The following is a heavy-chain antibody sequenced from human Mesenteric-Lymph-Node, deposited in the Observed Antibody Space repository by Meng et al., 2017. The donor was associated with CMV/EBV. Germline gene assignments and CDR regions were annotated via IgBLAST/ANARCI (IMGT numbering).Heavy chain of an antibody. CDR1: GFTFSGSA. J-gene: IGHJ6*02. CDR3: TSEQGRGMDV. Sequence: GESLKISCAASGFTFSGSAMHWVRQASGKGLEWVGRIRGKANSYATAYAASVKGRFTISRDDSKNTAYLQMNSLKTEDTAVYYCTSEQGRGMDVWGQGTTVTVSS. V-gene: IGHV3-73*01. D-gene: IGHD1/OR15-1a*01. CDR2: IRGKANSYAT.